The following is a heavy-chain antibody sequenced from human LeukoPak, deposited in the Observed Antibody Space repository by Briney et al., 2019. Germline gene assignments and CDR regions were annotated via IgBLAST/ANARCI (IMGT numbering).Heavy chain of an antibody. CDR2: ISSSGSTI. Sequence: GGSLRLSCAASGFTFSDYYMSWIRQAPGKGLEWVSYISSSGSTIYYADSVKGRFTISRDNAKNSLYLQMNSLRAEDTVVYYCAKVAYVVVPAAISWFDPWGQGTLVTVSS. CDR1: GFTFSDYY. D-gene: IGHD2-2*02. V-gene: IGHV3-11*01. CDR3: AKVAYVVVPAAISWFDP. J-gene: IGHJ5*02.